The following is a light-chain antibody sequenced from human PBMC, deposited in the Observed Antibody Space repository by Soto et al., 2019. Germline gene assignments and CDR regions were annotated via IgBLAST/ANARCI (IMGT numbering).Light chain of an antibody. J-gene: IGLJ1*01. Sequence: QSVLTQPASVSGSPGQWITISCTGASSDVGGYNFVSWYQQHPGKAPKLMIYEVSSRPSGVSNRFSGSKSGDTASLTIAGLQAEEEAAYYCSSYRTIRTLGFGTGTKVTVL. CDR2: EVS. V-gene: IGLV2-14*01. CDR3: SSYRTIRTLG. CDR1: SSDVGGYNF.